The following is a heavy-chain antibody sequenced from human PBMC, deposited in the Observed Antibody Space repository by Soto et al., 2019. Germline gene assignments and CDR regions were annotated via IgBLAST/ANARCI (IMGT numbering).Heavy chain of an antibody. CDR1: GFSFGRYA. V-gene: IGHV3-30-3*01. CDR3: EREYLDSGPDV. Sequence: GGSLRLSCAASGFSFGRYAMRWVRQAPGKGLEWVASIPYDGGNRKYADSVKGRFTISRDNAKDMLYLHMSSLGPDDTSVYYCEREYLDSGPDVWCQGNSVTVSS. CDR2: IPYDGGNR. J-gene: IGHJ6*02.